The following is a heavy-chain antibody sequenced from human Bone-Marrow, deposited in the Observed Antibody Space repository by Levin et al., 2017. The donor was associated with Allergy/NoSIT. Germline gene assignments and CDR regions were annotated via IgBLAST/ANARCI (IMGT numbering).Heavy chain of an antibody. CDR2: VYYSGNT. D-gene: IGHD3-22*01. CDR1: GHAISSSASY. J-gene: IGHJ4*02. CDR3: ARALNEDWEVISHPLPFDH. V-gene: IGHV4-39*07. Sequence: KASETLSLTCTVSGHAISSSASYWGWIRRPPGKGLEWIATVYYSGNTFYNPSLRTRVSISMDTSKNQFSLSLTSVTAADTAVYYCARALNEDWEVISHPLPFDHWGPGTQVLVSS.